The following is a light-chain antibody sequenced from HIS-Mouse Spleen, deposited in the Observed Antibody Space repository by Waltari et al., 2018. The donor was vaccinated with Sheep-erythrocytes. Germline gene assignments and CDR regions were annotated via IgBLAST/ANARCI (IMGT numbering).Light chain of an antibody. CDR3: CSYAGSSTPWV. V-gene: IGLV2-11*01. J-gene: IGLJ3*02. CDR1: RSAVGGYHY. Sequence: QSALTQPRSVSGSPGQSVTISCPGTRSAVGGYHYVSWYQQHPGKAPKLMIYDVSKRPSGVPDRFSGSKSGNTASLTISGLQAEDEADYYCCSYAGSSTPWVFGGGTKLTVL. CDR2: DVS.